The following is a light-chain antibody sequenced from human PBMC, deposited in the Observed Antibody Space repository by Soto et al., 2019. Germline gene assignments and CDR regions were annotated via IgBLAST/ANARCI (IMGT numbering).Light chain of an antibody. CDR1: SSDVGGYNF. Sequence: QSALTQPRSVSGSPGQSVTISCTGTSSDVGGYNFVSWYQQHPGKAPKLMICDVSKRRSGVPDRFSGSKSGNTASLTISGLQAEDEADYYCCSYAGSYSGVFGTGTKLTVL. J-gene: IGLJ1*01. V-gene: IGLV2-11*01. CDR3: CSYAGSYSGV. CDR2: DVS.